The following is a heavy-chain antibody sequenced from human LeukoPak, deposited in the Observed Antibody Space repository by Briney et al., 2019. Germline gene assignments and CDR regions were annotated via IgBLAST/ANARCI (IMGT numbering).Heavy chain of an antibody. J-gene: IGHJ3*02. V-gene: IGHV5-51*01. CDR2: IYPGDSDT. CDR3: ARASPYYYASSGYHEAFDI. D-gene: IGHD3-22*01. Sequence: GESLKISCKGSGYSFTSYWIGWVRQMPGKGLEWMGIIYPGDSDTRYSPSFQGQVTISVDKSISTAYLQWSSLKASDTAMYYCARASPYYYASSGYHEAFDIWGQGTMVTVSS. CDR1: GYSFTSYW.